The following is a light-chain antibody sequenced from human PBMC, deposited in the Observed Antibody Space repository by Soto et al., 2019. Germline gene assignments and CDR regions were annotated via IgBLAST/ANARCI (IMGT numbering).Light chain of an antibody. CDR3: HQDFNLPWT. J-gene: IGKJ1*01. V-gene: IGKV3D-7*01. CDR2: GTS. CDR1: QTVSRMY. Sequence: EIVMMQSPATLSVSPGERATLSCRASQTVSRMYLSWFQQKPGQAPRLLIYGTSTRATGIPVRFSGSGSGTDFTLTISSLQPEDFAVYFCHQDFNLPWTFGQGTKVDIK.